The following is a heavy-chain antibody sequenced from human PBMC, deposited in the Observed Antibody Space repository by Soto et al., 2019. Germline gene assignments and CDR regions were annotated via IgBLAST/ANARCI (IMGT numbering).Heavy chain of an antibody. CDR3: ATPVTSGYQALEV. CDR2: IYSSGST. V-gene: IGHV4-39*01. D-gene: IGHD3-22*01. J-gene: IGHJ3*01. CDR1: GGSISRSTYY. Sequence: LSLTFTVSGGSISRSTYYWGWLRQPPGKGLEWIGSIYSSGSTYYHPSLKSRVTISVDTSKNQFFLRLSSVTAADTAVYYCATPVTSGYQALEVWGQGTMVTVSS.